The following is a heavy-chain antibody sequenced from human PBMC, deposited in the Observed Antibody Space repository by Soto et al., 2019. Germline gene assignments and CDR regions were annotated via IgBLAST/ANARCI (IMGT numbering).Heavy chain of an antibody. CDR2: ISSSSSTI. CDR3: ARGGGCSGGSCNFDY. D-gene: IGHD2-15*01. CDR1: GFTFSSYS. V-gene: IGHV3-48*01. J-gene: IGHJ4*02. Sequence: EVQLVESGGGLVQPGGSLRLSCAASGFTFSSYSMNWVRQAPGKGLEWVSYISSSSSTIYYADAVKGRFTISRDNAKNSLYLQMNILRAEDTAVYYCARGGGCSGGSCNFDYWGQGTLVTVSS.